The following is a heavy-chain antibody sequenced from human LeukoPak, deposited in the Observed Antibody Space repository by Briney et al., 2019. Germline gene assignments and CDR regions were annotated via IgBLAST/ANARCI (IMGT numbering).Heavy chain of an antibody. CDR1: GGTFSSYA. V-gene: IGHV1-69*04. Sequence: SVKVSCKASGGTFSSYAISWVRQAPGQGLEWMGRIIPILGIANYAQKFQGRVTITADKSTSTAYMELSRLRSDDTAVYYCARAAYSSGWYDYWGQGTLVTVSS. CDR2: IIPILGIA. CDR3: ARAAYSSGWYDY. D-gene: IGHD6-19*01. J-gene: IGHJ4*02.